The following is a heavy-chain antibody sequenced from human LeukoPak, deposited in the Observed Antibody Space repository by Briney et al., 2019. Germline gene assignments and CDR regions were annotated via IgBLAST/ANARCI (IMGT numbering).Heavy chain of an antibody. J-gene: IGHJ4*02. CDR3: AKGWDVDTAIDY. CDR2: ISSSSSTI. CDR1: GLTFSSHS. D-gene: IGHD5-18*01. Sequence: GGSLRLSCAVSGLTFSSHSMNWVRQAPGKGLEWLSHISSSSSTIYYADSVKGRFTISRDNAKNSLHLQMNSLRAEDTAVYYCAKGWDVDTAIDYWGQGTLVTVSS. V-gene: IGHV3-48*01.